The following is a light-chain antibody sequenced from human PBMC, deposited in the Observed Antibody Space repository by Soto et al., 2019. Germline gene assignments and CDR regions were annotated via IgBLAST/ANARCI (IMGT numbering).Light chain of an antibody. CDR3: QQYNNWPIT. CDR2: GAS. Sequence: EILITHFPATLSFSPGERATLSCRASQSINNKLAWYQQKPGQAPRLLIYGASTRATGIPARFSGSGSGTEFTLTISSLQSEDFAVYYCQQYNNWPITFGQGTRLEIK. J-gene: IGKJ5*01. CDR1: QSINNK. V-gene: IGKV3-15*01.